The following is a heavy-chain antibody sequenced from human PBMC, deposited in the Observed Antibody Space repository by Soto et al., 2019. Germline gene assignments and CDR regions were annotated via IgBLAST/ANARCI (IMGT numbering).Heavy chain of an antibody. CDR2: INPSGGST. Sequence: SVKVSCKASGYTFTSYYMHWVRKAPEQGLEWMGIINPSGGSTSYAQKFQGRVTMTRDTSTSTVYMELSSLRSEDTAVYYCARDGSYSSSSAFWFDPWGQGTLVTVSS. CDR3: ARDGSYSSSSAFWFDP. J-gene: IGHJ5*02. V-gene: IGHV1-46*01. CDR1: GYTFTSYY. D-gene: IGHD6-6*01.